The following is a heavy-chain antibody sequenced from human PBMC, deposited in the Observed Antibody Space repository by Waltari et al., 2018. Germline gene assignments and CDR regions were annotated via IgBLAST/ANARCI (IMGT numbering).Heavy chain of an antibody. CDR2: ISYNARNI. CDR1: ELPLSSYA. Sequence: QVQLVESGGGVVQPGRSLRLSCEASELPLSSYAMHWVRQAPGKGLEWVAVISYNARNIYYVDSVKGRFTISRDNSKKTLYLQMNSLRAEDTAVYYCARDYCDRTNCHGMDVWGQGTTVTVSS. V-gene: IGHV3-30*03. CDR3: ARDYCDRTNCHGMDV. J-gene: IGHJ6*02. D-gene: IGHD3-22*01.